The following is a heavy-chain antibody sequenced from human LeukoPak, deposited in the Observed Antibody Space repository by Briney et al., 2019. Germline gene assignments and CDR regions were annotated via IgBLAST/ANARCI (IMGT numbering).Heavy chain of an antibody. J-gene: IGHJ4*02. D-gene: IGHD3-10*01. CDR1: GGSISSYY. Sequence: SETLSLTCTVSGGSISSYYWSWIRQPPGKGLEWIGYIYYSGSTNHNPSLKSRVTISVDTSKNQYSLKLSSVTAADTAVYYCARLRRREYYFDYWGQGTLVTVSS. CDR2: IYYSGST. V-gene: IGHV4-59*01. CDR3: ARLRRREYYFDY.